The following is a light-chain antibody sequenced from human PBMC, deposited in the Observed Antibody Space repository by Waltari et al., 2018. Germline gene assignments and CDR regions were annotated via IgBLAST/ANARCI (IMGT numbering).Light chain of an antibody. CDR2: GNS. CDR1: SSNLGAGYD. V-gene: IGLV1-40*01. Sequence: QSVLTQPPSVSGAPGQRVTIPCTGISSNLGAGYDLPWYQQLPGTAPKLLIYGNSNRPSGVPDRFSGSKSGTSASLAITGLQAEDEADYYCQSYDSSLSGGVFGGGTKLTVL. J-gene: IGLJ2*01. CDR3: QSYDSSLSGGV.